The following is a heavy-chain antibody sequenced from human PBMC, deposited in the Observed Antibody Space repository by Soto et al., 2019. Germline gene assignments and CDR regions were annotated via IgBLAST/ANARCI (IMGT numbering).Heavy chain of an antibody. CDR1: GGSISSSSYY. CDR3: ARREDNWNSLYNWFDP. D-gene: IGHD1-7*01. Sequence: QLQLQESGPGLVKPSETLSLTCTVSGGSISSSSYYWGWIRQPPGKGLEWIGSIYYSGSTYYNPSLKRRVTISVDTSKNQFSLKLSSVTAADTAVYYCARREDNWNSLYNWFDPWGQGTLVTVSS. V-gene: IGHV4-39*01. J-gene: IGHJ5*02. CDR2: IYYSGST.